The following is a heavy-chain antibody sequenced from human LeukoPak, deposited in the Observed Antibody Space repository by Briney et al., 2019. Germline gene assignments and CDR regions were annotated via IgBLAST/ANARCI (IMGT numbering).Heavy chain of an antibody. CDR1: GFIFTNYG. D-gene: IGHD1-26*01. J-gene: IGHJ6*03. CDR3: ARYGYRGSYSDYLDV. Sequence: GGSLRLSCAPSGFIFTNYGVNSVRQAPGEGLEWVSYITRSSTYIKYADSVKARFTISIDNAKNSLYLQMNSLRADDTALYYCARYGYRGSYSDYLDVWGKGNTVSVFS. V-gene: IGHV3-21*01. CDR2: ITRSSTYI.